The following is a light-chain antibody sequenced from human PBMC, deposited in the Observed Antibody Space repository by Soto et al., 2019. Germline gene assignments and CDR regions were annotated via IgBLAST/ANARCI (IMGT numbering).Light chain of an antibody. Sequence: EIILTQSPASLSVSPGERATLSCRASQSVNNNLAWYQQKRGQAPRLLIYGASTRATGIPGRFRGSGSGTEFTLTITSLQSEDFAVYFCQQYNSFSLITFGQGTQLEIK. CDR2: GAS. V-gene: IGKV3-15*01. J-gene: IGKJ5*01. CDR1: QSVNNN. CDR3: QQYNSFSLIT.